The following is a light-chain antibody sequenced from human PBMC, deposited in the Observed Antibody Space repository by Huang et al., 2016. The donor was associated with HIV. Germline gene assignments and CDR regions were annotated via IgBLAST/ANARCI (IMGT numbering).Light chain of an antibody. J-gene: IGKJ2*01. CDR2: GAP. CDR1: QSVSSNC. CDR3: QQYGDSPQT. Sequence: IVLTQSPGTLSLSPRERATLSCRARQSVSSNCLAWYQQKPGQAPRLLIYGAPSRASGIPERFSGSGSGTDFTVTINRLGPDNFAVYFCQQYGDSPQTFGQGTRLEIK. V-gene: IGKV3-20*01.